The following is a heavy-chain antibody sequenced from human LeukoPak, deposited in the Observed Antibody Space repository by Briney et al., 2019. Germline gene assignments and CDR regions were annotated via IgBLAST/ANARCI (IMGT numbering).Heavy chain of an antibody. J-gene: IGHJ6*03. Sequence: GGSLRLSCAASGFTFSSYAMSWVRQAPGKGLEWVSAISGSGGSTYYADSVKGRFTISRDNSKNTLYLQMNSLRAEDTAVYYCAKGKFNYYYYYMDVWGKGTTVTVSS. CDR3: AKGKFNYYYYYMDV. CDR2: ISGSGGST. V-gene: IGHV3-23*01. CDR1: GFTFSSYA.